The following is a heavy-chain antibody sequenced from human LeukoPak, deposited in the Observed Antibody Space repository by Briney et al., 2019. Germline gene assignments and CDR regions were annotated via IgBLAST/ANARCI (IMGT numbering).Heavy chain of an antibody. CDR1: GFTFSNAW. J-gene: IGHJ4*02. CDR2: IKSKTDGGTT. V-gene: IGHV3-15*01. D-gene: IGHD2-21*02. CDR3: TTDLAYCGGDCYLFDY. Sequence: GGSLRLSCAASGFTFSNAWMSWVRQAPGKGLEWVGRIKSKTDGGTTDYAAPVKGRFTTSRDDSKNTLYLQMNSLKTEDTAVYYCTTDLAYCGGDCYLFDYWGQGTLVTVSS.